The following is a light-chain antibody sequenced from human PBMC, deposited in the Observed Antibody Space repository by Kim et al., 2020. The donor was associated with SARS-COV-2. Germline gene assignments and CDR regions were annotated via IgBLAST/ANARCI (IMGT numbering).Light chain of an antibody. Sequence: QSITMSCTGTSSDVGGYSYVSWFQNHPVKAPKLRIYDVTNRPSGVSNRFSGSKSGNTASLPSSGLQAEDEADYYCSSNTSSNTLVFGGGTQLTVL. J-gene: IGLJ3*02. CDR1: SSDVGGYSY. CDR2: DVT. CDR3: SSNTSSNTLV. V-gene: IGLV2-14*03.